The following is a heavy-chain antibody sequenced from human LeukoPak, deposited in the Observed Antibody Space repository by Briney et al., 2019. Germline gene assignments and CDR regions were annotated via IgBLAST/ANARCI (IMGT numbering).Heavy chain of an antibody. CDR2: ISYDGSNK. D-gene: IGHD2-21*01. CDR1: RFTFSSYA. Sequence: GGSLRLSCAASRFTFSSYAMHWVRQAPGKGLGWVAVISYDGSNKYYADSVKGRFTISRDNSKNTLYLQMNSLRAEDTAVYYCASTPTCGGWGQGTLVTVSS. J-gene: IGHJ4*02. CDR3: ASTPTCGG. V-gene: IGHV3-30-3*01.